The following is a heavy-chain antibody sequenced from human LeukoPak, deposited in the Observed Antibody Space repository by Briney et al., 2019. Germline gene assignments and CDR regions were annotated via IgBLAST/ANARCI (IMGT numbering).Heavy chain of an antibody. CDR1: GFTFDDYG. CDR2: INWNGGST. J-gene: IGHJ5*02. D-gene: IGHD3-22*01. V-gene: IGHV3-20*04. CDR3: ARANYYDSSGYPVPFDP. Sequence: GGSLRLSCAASGFTFDDYGTSWVRQAPGKGLEWVSGINWNGGSTGYADSVKGRFTISRDNAKNSLYLQMNSLRAEDTALYYCARANYYDSSGYPVPFDPWGQGTLVTVSS.